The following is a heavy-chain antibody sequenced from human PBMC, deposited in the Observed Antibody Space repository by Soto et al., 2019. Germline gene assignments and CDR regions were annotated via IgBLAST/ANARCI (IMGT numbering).Heavy chain of an antibody. V-gene: IGHV1-69*13. J-gene: IGHJ4*02. Sequence: SVTVSCKDYGGTFSSSAIPWARQSPGQGLEWMGGITPMFGTPNYAQNFRGRVTITSDESTSTAYMELYNLRSEDTAMYFCARDGTLYDSRAYYYVYWGQGTLVTVSS. CDR2: ITPMFGTP. CDR1: GGTFSSSA. CDR3: ARDGTLYDSRAYYYVY. D-gene: IGHD3-22*01.